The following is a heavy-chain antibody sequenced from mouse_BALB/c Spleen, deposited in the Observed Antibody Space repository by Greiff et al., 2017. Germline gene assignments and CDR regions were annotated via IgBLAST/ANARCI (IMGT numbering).Heavy chain of an antibody. CDR2: IYPGDGDT. V-gene: IGHV1-87*01. D-gene: IGHD2-3*01. CDR3: ARDGYLEWYFDV. J-gene: IGHJ1*01. CDR1: GYTFTSYW. Sequence: QVQLQQSGAELARPGASVKLSCKASGYTFTSYWMQWVKQRPGQGLEWIGAIYPGDGDTRYTQKFKGKATLTADKSSSTAYMQLSSLASEDSAVYYCARDGYLEWYFDVWGAGTTVTVSS.